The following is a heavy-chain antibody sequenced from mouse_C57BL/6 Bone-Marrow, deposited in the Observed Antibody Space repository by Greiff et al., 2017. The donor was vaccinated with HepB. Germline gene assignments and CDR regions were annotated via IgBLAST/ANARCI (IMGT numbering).Heavy chain of an antibody. D-gene: IGHD2-3*01. V-gene: IGHV1-50*01. Sequence: VQLQQPGAELVKPGASVKLSCKASGYTFTSYWMQWVKQRPGQGLEWIGEIDPSDSYTNYNQKFKGKATLTVDTSSSTAYMQLSSLTSEDSAVYYCARVVYDGYFYWYFDVWGTGTTVTVSS. CDR1: GYTFTSYW. CDR2: IDPSDSYT. J-gene: IGHJ1*03. CDR3: ARVVYDGYFYWYFDV.